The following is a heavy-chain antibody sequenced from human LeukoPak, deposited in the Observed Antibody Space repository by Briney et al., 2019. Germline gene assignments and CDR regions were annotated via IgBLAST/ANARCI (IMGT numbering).Heavy chain of an antibody. J-gene: IGHJ6*03. Sequence: GGSLRLSCAASGFTFSSYEMNWVRQAPGKGLEWVSVISGSGGSTYYADSVKGRFTISRDNSKNTLYLQMNSLRAEDTAVYYCAKGLGGSLYYYYMDVWGKGTTVTVSS. D-gene: IGHD2-15*01. CDR2: ISGSGGST. CDR1: GFTFSSYE. V-gene: IGHV3-23*01. CDR3: AKGLGGSLYYYYMDV.